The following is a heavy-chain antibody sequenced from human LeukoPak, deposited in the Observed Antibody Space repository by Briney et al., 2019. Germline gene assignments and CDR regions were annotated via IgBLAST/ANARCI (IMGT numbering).Heavy chain of an antibody. CDR3: ARRGDYEFDN. V-gene: IGHV4-39*01. CDR1: GGSISSGGYY. J-gene: IGHJ4*02. Sequence: SETLSLTCSVSGGSISSGGYYWAWIRQPPGKGLEWIATVYYTGSTYYNSSLTSRVTIYVDTSKNQFSLKLSSVTAADMAVYYCARRGDYEFDNWGQGTLVTVSS. D-gene: IGHD4-17*01. CDR2: VYYTGST.